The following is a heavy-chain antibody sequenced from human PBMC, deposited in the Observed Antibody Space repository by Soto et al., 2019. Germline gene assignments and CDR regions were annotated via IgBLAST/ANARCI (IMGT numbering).Heavy chain of an antibody. CDR1: GFTFSNYW. CDR3: AKGRSYYYYYGVDV. J-gene: IGHJ6*02. Sequence: GSLRLSCAASGFTFSNYWMHWVRQAPGKGLVWVSRINNDGSSTNYADSVKGRFTISRDNSKSTLYLQMNSLRAEDTALYYCAKGRSYYYYYGVDVWGQGTTVTVSS. CDR2: INNDGSST. V-gene: IGHV3-74*01.